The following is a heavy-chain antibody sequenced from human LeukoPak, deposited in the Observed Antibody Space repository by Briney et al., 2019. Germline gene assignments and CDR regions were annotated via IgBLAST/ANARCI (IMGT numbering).Heavy chain of an antibody. CDR3: ARHYGP. Sequence: SEILSLTCTVSGGSISGSSYYWGWIRQPPGKGLEWIGSIYYSGSTYYNPSLKSRVTISVDTSKNQFSLKLNSVTATDTAVYYRARHYGPWGQGTLVTVSS. D-gene: IGHD3-10*01. CDR2: IYYSGST. J-gene: IGHJ4*02. CDR1: GGSISGSSYY. V-gene: IGHV4-39*01.